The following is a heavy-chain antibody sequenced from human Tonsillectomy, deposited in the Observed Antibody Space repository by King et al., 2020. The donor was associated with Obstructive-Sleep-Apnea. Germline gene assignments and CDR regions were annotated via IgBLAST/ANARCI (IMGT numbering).Heavy chain of an antibody. CDR3: ARGGGGYYDCSGGSCYSEAFDI. CDR1: GYTFTSYD. Sequence: LVQSGAEVKKPGASVKVSCKASGYTFTSYDINWVRQATGQGLEWMGWMNPNSGNTGYAQKFQGRVTMTRNTSISTAYMELSSLRSEDTAVYYCARGGGGYYDCSGGSCYSEAFDIWGQGTMVTVSS. CDR2: MNPNSGNT. D-gene: IGHD2-15*01. V-gene: IGHV1-8*01. J-gene: IGHJ3*02.